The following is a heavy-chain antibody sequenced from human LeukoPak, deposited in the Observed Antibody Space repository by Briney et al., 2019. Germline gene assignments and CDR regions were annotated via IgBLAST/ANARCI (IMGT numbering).Heavy chain of an antibody. CDR3: AKDPDSSGYYSDYYFDY. V-gene: IGHV3-23*01. Sequence: GGSLRLSCAASGFSFCSYAMTWVRQAPGKGLEWVSVISGSGDYTYYADSVKGRFTISRDNSKNSLYLQMNSLRAEDTAAYYCAKDPDSSGYYSDYYFDYWGQGTLVTVSS. CDR2: ISGSGDYT. J-gene: IGHJ4*02. CDR1: GFSFCSYA. D-gene: IGHD3-22*01.